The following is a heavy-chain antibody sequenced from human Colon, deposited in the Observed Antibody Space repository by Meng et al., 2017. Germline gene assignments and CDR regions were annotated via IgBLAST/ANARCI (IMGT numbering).Heavy chain of an antibody. CDR3: ARENDSGNSYDH. D-gene: IGHD3-10*01. J-gene: IGHJ4*02. V-gene: IGHV4-34*01. CDR1: GGLFSGYY. CDR2: IYHIGRT. Sequence: QGHVQQWGEGRFKPSVHVSITFAVYGGLFSGYYCSWIRQPPGKGLDWIGEIYHIGRTNYNPSLKSRVTILVDESKNEFSLKLTSVTAADTAVYYCARENDSGNSYDHWGRGTLVTVSS.